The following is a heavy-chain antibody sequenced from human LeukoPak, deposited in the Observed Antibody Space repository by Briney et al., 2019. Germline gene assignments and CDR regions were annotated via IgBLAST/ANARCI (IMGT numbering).Heavy chain of an antibody. CDR2: IYPADSDI. CDR3: ATLPPLSSSSRDGYYDTMDF. D-gene: IGHD6-6*01. V-gene: IGHV5-51*01. CDR1: GYSFSTYW. J-gene: IGHJ6*03. Sequence: GESLKISCKASGYSFSTYWIGWVRQKPGKGLEWMGIIYPADSDIRYSPSIQGQVTISDDKSISTAFLQWGSLRASDTAMYYCATLPPLSSSSRDGYYDTMDFWGKGTTVTVSS.